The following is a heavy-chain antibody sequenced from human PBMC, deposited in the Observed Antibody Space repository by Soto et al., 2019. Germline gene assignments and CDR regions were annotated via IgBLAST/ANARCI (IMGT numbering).Heavy chain of an antibody. Sequence: QVQLQESGPGLVKPSQTLSLTCTVSGGSISSGDYYWSWIRQPPGKGLEWIGYIYYSGSTYYNPSLKRRVTISVYTAKNQFSLKLSSVTAADTAVYYCARDWRIAARPNYYYYGMDVWGQGTTVTVSS. CDR1: GGSISSGDYY. CDR3: ARDWRIAARPNYYYYGMDV. J-gene: IGHJ6*02. CDR2: IYYSGST. V-gene: IGHV4-30-4*01. D-gene: IGHD6-6*01.